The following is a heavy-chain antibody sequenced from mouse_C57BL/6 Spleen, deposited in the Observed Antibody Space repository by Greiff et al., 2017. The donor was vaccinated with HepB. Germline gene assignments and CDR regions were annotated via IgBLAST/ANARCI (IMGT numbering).Heavy chain of an antibody. Sequence: EVKVVESGGGLVQPGGSMKLSCVASGFTFSNYWMNWVRQSPEKGLEWVAQIRLKSDNYATHYAESVKGRFTISRDDSKSSVYLQMNNLRAEDTGIYYCTAQVPFAYWGQGTLVTVSA. V-gene: IGHV6-3*01. CDR3: TAQVPFAY. CDR1: GFTFSNYW. CDR2: IRLKSDNYAT. J-gene: IGHJ3*01.